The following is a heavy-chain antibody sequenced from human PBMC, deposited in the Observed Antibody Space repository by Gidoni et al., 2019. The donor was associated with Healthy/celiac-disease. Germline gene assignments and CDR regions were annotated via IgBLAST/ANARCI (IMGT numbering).Heavy chain of an antibody. Sequence: EVQLVASGGGLVQPGGSLRLSCAAPEYTLSSHAMSWVRQAPGTGLEGVASLSVGGGSTYYHDSVLGPFSIFRDNSKITLSLQMNSVRAEDTAVYYCAGRATVTTLGAYVFWGRGTLVTVSS. D-gene: IGHD4-17*01. CDR3: AGRATVTTLGAYVF. V-gene: IGHV3-23*04. CDR1: EYTLSSHA. J-gene: IGHJ4*02. CDR2: LSVGGGST.